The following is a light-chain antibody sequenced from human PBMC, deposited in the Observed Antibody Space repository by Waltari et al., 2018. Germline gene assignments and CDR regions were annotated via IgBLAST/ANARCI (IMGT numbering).Light chain of an antibody. Sequence: QSVLTQPPSVSAAPGQRVTISCSGGSSNIGNHYVSWYRQLPGTAPKLLIYEKTERPSGSTGRVSGSKSGTSATLDITGLQAGDEADDYCGTWDSSRSGAVFGGGTHLTVL. V-gene: IGLV1-51*02. CDR1: SSNIGNHY. CDR2: EKT. CDR3: GTWDSSRSGAV. J-gene: IGLJ7*01.